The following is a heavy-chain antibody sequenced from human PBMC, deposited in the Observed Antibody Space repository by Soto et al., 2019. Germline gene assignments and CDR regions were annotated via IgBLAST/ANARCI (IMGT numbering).Heavy chain of an antibody. D-gene: IGHD1-26*01. CDR1: GDSINSSNYY. V-gene: IGHV4-39*01. J-gene: IGHJ4*02. CDR2: IYYTEGT. Sequence: SETLSLTCTFSGDSINSSNYYWAWKRQPPGKGLEWIGNIYYTEGTYYNPSLKSRVTISVDTSKNQVSLQLFSVTAADTAVYYCVSAAKWELLFDYWGQGTLVTVSS. CDR3: VSAAKWELLFDY.